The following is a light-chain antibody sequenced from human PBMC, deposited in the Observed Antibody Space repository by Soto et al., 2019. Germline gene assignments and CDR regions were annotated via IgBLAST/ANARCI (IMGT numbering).Light chain of an antibody. V-gene: IGKV1-8*01. Sequence: AIRMTQSPSSLSASTGDRVTITCRASQGISSYLAWYQQKPGKAPKLLIYAASTLQSGVPSRFSGSGSGTDFTITIICLQSEDLATYYCQHYYIYPCTFGQGTKVEIK. CDR1: QGISSY. J-gene: IGKJ1*01. CDR2: AAS. CDR3: QHYYIYPCT.